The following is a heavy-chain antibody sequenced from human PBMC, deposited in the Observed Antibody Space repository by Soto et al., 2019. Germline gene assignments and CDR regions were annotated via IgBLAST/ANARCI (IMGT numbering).Heavy chain of an antibody. D-gene: IGHD3-3*01. CDR2: IYWDDDK. CDR3: AHAARVTIFGVVTFYGGYYFDY. Sequence: SGPTLVNPTQTLTLTCTFSGFSLSTNGVGVGWIRQPPGKALEWLALIYWDDDKRYSPSLKSRLTITKDTSKNQVVLTMTNVDPVDTATYYCAHAARVTIFGVVTFYGGYYFDYWGQGTLVTVS. J-gene: IGHJ4*02. V-gene: IGHV2-5*02. CDR1: GFSLSTNGVG.